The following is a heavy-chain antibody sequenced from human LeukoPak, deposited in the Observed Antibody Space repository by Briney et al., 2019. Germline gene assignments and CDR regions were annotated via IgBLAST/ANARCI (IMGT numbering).Heavy chain of an antibody. CDR3: ARDPPEWQQLLRGGNY. J-gene: IGHJ4*02. Sequence: GASVTVSCTASGYTFTGYYMHWVRQAPGQGLEWMGWINPNSGGTNYAQKFQGRVTMTRDTSISTAYMELSRLRSDDTAVYYCARDPPEWQQLLRGGNYWGQGTLVTVSS. CDR2: INPNSGGT. D-gene: IGHD6-13*01. V-gene: IGHV1-2*02. CDR1: GYTFTGYY.